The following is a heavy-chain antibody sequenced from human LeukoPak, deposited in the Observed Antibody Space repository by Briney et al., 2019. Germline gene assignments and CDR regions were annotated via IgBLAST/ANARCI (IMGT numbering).Heavy chain of an antibody. CDR1: GYTFTSYG. Sequence: ASVKVSCKASGYTFTSYGISWVRQAPGQGVEWMGWISAYNGNTNYAQKLQGRVTMTTDTSTSTAYMELRSLRSDDTAVYYCAREAIVVVTAAIGWFDPWGQGTLVTVSS. V-gene: IGHV1-18*01. CDR3: AREAIVVVTAAIGWFDP. J-gene: IGHJ5*02. CDR2: ISAYNGNT. D-gene: IGHD2-2*01.